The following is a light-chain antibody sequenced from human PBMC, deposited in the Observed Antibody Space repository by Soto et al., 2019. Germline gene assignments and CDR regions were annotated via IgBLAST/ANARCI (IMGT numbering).Light chain of an antibody. V-gene: IGLV1-44*01. CDR3: AAWDDSLNAWV. J-gene: IGLJ3*02. Sequence: QSVLTQPPSASGTPGQRVTISCSGSSSSIGSNTVNWYQQLPGTAPKLLICTNNQRPSGVPDRFSGSKSGTSASLAINGLQSEDEADYYCAAWDDSLNAWVFGGGTKLTVL. CDR1: SSSIGSNT. CDR2: TNN.